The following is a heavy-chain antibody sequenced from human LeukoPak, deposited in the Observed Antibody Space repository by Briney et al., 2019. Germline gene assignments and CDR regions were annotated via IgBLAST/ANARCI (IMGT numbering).Heavy chain of an antibody. CDR3: ARGSTTQRFDY. CDR2: INHSGST. V-gene: IGHV4-34*01. Sequence: SETLSLTCAVYGGSFSGYYWSWIRQPPGKALEWIGEINHSGSTNYNPSLKSRVTISVDTSKNQFSLKLSSVTAADTAVYYCARGSTTQRFDYWGQGTLVTVSS. D-gene: IGHD1-14*01. CDR1: GGSFSGYY. J-gene: IGHJ4*02.